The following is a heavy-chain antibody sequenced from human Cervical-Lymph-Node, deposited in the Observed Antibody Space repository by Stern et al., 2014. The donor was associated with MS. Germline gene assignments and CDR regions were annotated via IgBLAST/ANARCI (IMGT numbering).Heavy chain of an antibody. CDR1: GYTFTDYY. CDR2: FNPKSGGA. D-gene: IGHD3-10*01. Sequence: VQLVESGAEVKKPGASVKVSCKASGYTFTDYYMHWVRQAPGQGLEWMGRFNPKSGGANFAQEFQGRVTMTRDTSISTAYMELSRLTSDDTAVYFCARNDYSGSGTVDYWGQGTLVTVSS. V-gene: IGHV1-2*06. J-gene: IGHJ4*02. CDR3: ARNDYSGSGTVDY.